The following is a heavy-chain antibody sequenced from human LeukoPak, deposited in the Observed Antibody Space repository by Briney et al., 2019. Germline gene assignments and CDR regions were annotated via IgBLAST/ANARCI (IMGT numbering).Heavy chain of an antibody. CDR1: GYTFTGYY. CDR2: INPNSGGT. Sequence: ASVKVSCKASGYTFTGYYMHWVRQAPGQGLEWMGWINPNSGGTNYAQKFQGRVTMTRDTSISTAYMGPSRLRSDDTAVYYCARDFKYYGSGSYYAVPRIDPWGQGTLVTVSS. J-gene: IGHJ5*02. D-gene: IGHD3-10*01. V-gene: IGHV1-2*02. CDR3: ARDFKYYGSGSYYAVPRIDP.